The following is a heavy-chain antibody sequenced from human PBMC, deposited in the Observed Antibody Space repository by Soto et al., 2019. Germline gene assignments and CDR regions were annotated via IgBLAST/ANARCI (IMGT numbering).Heavy chain of an antibody. CDR1: GDTFNFYT. CDR3: ATNYGSGSTHFDT. J-gene: IGHJ4*02. CDR2: IIPMLGMS. V-gene: IGHV1-69*02. D-gene: IGHD3-10*01. Sequence: QVQLVQSGAEVKTPGSSVKVSCTASGDTFNFYTLSWVRQAPGQGLEWMGRIIPMLGMSNYAQKFQGRVTMIADKSTRTVYMVLSGLRSEATALYYCATNYGSGSTHFDTWGQGTLVTVSS.